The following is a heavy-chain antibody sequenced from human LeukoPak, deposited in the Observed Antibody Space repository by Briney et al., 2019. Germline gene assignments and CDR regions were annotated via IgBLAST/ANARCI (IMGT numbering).Heavy chain of an antibody. CDR1: GYSISSGYY. V-gene: IGHV4-38-2*01. Sequence: PSETLSLTCAVSGYSISSGYYWGWIRQPPGKGLEWIRSIYHSGNTYYNPSLKSRVTISVDTSKNQFSLRLSSVTAADTAVYYCARQASWSTSGGNWFDPWGQGTLVTVSS. D-gene: IGHD3-3*01. CDR2: IYHSGNT. J-gene: IGHJ5*02. CDR3: ARQASWSTSGGNWFDP.